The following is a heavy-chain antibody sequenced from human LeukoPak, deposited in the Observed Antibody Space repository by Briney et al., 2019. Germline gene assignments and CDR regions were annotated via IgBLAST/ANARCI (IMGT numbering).Heavy chain of an antibody. V-gene: IGHV3-48*01. CDR2: ISSSSSTI. Sequence: PGGSLRLSCAASGFTFSSYSMNLVRQAPGKGLEWVSYISSSSSTIYYADSVKGRFTISRDNAKNSLYLQMSSLRAEDTAVYYCAREGSGWYWTGWFVTWGQGTLVTVSS. CDR3: AREGSGWYWTGWFVT. D-gene: IGHD6-19*01. CDR1: GFTFSSYS. J-gene: IGHJ5*02.